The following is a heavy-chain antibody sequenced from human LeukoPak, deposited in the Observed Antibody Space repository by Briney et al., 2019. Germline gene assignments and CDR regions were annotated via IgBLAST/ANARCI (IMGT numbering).Heavy chain of an antibody. D-gene: IGHD6-19*01. Sequence: PSETPSLTCTVSGGSISSYYWSWIRQPAGKGLEWIGRIYTSGSTNYNPSLKSRVTISVDTSKNQFSLKLSSVTAADTAVYYCARDLMRGSGWIPFDYWGQGTLVTVSS. CDR3: ARDLMRGSGWIPFDY. V-gene: IGHV4-4*07. CDR2: IYTSGST. J-gene: IGHJ4*02. CDR1: GGSISSYY.